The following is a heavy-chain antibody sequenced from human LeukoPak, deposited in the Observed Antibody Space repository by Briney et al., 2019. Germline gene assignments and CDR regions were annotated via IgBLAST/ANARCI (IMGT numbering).Heavy chain of an antibody. CDR1: GFTFSSYG. Sequence: GGSLRLSCAASGFTFSSYGMHWVRQAPGKGLEWVAVIWYDGSNKYYADSVKGRFTISRDNSKNTLYLQMNRLRAEDTAVYYCAKASPVLRFLEWLSFDYWGQGTLVTVSS. J-gene: IGHJ4*02. D-gene: IGHD3-3*01. CDR2: IWYDGSNK. CDR3: AKASPVLRFLEWLSFDY. V-gene: IGHV3-33*06.